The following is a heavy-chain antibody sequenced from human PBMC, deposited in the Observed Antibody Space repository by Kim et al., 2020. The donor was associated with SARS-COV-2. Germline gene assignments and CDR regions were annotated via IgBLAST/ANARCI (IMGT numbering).Heavy chain of an antibody. Sequence: KGRFTISRDNSKNTLSLQMNSLLAEDTAVYYCAIRGALRGGSYGNGFDVWGQGTLVNVSS. J-gene: IGHJ3*01. D-gene: IGHD5-18*01. V-gene: IGHV3-23*01. CDR3: AIRGALRGGSYGNGFDV.